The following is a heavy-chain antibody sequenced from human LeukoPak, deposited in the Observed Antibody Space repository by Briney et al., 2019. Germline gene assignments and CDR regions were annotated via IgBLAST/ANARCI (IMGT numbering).Heavy chain of an antibody. CDR1: GYTFPSYF. D-gene: IGHD3-22*01. V-gene: IGHV1-46*01. CDR3: AKGSSGYYAPFDY. J-gene: IGHJ4*02. Sequence: ASVKVSCKASGYTFPSYFMHWVRQAPGQGLEWMGIISPSGGSATYAQKFQARVTLTKDTSTSTVYMELSSLRSEDTAVYYCAKGSSGYYAPFDYWGQGTLVTVSS. CDR2: ISPSGGSA.